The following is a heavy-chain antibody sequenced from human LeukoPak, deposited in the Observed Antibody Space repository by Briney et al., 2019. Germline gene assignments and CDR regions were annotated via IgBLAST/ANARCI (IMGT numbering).Heavy chain of an antibody. D-gene: IGHD5-18*01. V-gene: IGHV4-4*07. Sequence: SETLSLTCTVSGGSISSYFWSWIRQPAGKGLEWIGRIYTTGSTNYNPSLKSPVTMSADTSKNQFSLKMSSVSAADTAVYYCAGSGYSYCNSFAYWGEGTLVTVSS. CDR2: IYTTGST. CDR1: GGSISSYF. CDR3: AGSGYSYCNSFAY. J-gene: IGHJ4*02.